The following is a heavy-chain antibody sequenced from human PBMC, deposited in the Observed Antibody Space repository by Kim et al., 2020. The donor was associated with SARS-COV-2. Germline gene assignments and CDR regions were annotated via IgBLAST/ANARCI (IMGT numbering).Heavy chain of an antibody. J-gene: IGHJ3*01. CDR3: ARDTEPGWAYWDAFDV. Sequence: SVKGRFTISRDDAENTVYLQMNSLKTEDTAVYYCARDTEPGWAYWDAFDVWGQGTMVTVSS. V-gene: IGHV3-73*01. D-gene: IGHD1-1*01.